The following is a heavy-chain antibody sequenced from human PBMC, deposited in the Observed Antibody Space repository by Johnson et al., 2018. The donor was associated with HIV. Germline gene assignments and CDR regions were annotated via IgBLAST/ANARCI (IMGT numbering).Heavy chain of an antibody. CDR1: GFTFSSYW. J-gene: IGHJ3*02. Sequence: MLLVESGGGLVQPGGSLRLSCAASGFTFSSYWMSWVRQAPGKGLEWVANIKQDGSEKYYVDSVKGRFTISRDNAKNSLYLQMNSLRAEDTAVYYCARDRGYWDAFDIWAKGQWSPSLQ. V-gene: IGHV3-7*01. CDR2: IKQDGSEK. D-gene: IGHD3-22*01. CDR3: ARDRGYWDAFDI.